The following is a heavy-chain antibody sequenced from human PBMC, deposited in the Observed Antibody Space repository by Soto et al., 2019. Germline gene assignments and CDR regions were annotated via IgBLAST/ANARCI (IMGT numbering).Heavy chain of an antibody. CDR2: IGTSSGNT. CDR1: GFTFSSYA. CDR3: ARRGSARTYYFDS. Sequence: PGGSLRLSCAASGFTFSSYAMSWVRQAPGKGLEWVSTIGTSSGNTYSADSVKGRFTISRDNSKNTLYLQMYTLRAEDTAVYYCARRGSARTYYFDSWGQGTLVTVSS. V-gene: IGHV3-23*01. J-gene: IGHJ4*02. D-gene: IGHD3-10*01.